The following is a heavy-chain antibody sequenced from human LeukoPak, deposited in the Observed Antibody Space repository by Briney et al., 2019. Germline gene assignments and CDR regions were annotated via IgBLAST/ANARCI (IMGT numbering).Heavy chain of an antibody. Sequence: SVKVSCKASGGTFSSYAISWVRQAPGQGLEWMGRIIPILGIANYAQKFQGRVTITADKSTSTAYMELSGLRSEDTAVYYCASWELVVVAATTNDYYYYYGMDVWGQGTTVTVSS. V-gene: IGHV1-69*04. CDR1: GGTFSSYA. D-gene: IGHD2-15*01. CDR2: IIPILGIA. J-gene: IGHJ6*02. CDR3: ASWELVVVAATTNDYYYYYGMDV.